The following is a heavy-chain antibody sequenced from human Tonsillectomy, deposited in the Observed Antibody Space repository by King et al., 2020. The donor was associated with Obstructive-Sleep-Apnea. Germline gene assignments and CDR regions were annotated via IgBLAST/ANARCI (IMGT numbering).Heavy chain of an antibody. D-gene: IGHD3-10*01. Sequence: VQLVESGGGLVQPGGSLRLSCAASGFTFSHYAMTWVRQAPGKGLEWVSSISGAGVGTYYANSVKGLFTISRDNSKNTLYLQMNNLSAEDTAVYYCAKPILYYYGSGAFDYWGQGTLVTVSS. V-gene: IGHV3-23*04. CDR3: AKPILYYYGSGAFDY. J-gene: IGHJ4*02. CDR2: ISGAGVGT. CDR1: GFTFSHYA.